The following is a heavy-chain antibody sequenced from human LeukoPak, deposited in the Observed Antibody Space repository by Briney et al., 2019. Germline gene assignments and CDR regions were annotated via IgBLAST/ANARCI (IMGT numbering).Heavy chain of an antibody. Sequence: GGSLRLSCAASGFTFSSYGMHWVRQAPGKGLEWVAVIWYDGSNKYYADSVKGRFTISRDNSKNTLYLQMNSLRAEDTAVYYCARGGSEHYFDYWGQGTLVTVSS. CDR1: GFTFSSYG. CDR3: ARGGSEHYFDY. J-gene: IGHJ4*02. D-gene: IGHD1-26*01. CDR2: IWYDGSNK. V-gene: IGHV3-33*01.